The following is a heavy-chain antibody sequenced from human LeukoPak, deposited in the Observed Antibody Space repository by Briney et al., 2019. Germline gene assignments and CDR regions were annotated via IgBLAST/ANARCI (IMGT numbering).Heavy chain of an antibody. J-gene: IGHJ3*02. CDR1: GGSISSSSYY. V-gene: IGHV4-39*07. CDR3: AREVVVITTGAFDI. CDR2: IYYSGST. Sequence: PETLSLTCPVSGGSISSSSYYWGWIRQPPGKGLEWIGSIYYSGSTYYDPSLKSRVTISVDTSKNQFSLKLSSVTAADTAVYYCAREVVVITTGAFDIWGQGTMVTVSS. D-gene: IGHD3-22*01.